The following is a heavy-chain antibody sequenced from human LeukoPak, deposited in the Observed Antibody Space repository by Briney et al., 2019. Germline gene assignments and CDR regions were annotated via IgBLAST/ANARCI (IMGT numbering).Heavy chain of an antibody. CDR3: ARDLSHRYNYDSRGYYILFDH. J-gene: IGHJ4*02. V-gene: IGHV1-18*01. CDR2: ISAYNGNT. CDR1: GYIFTSYG. Sequence: ASVKVSCKASGYIFTSYGISWVRQAPGQGVEWMGWISAYNGNTNYAQKLQGRVTMTTDTSTTTAYMELRSLRSDDTAVYYCARDLSHRYNYDSRGYYILFDHWGQGTLVTVSS. D-gene: IGHD3-22*01.